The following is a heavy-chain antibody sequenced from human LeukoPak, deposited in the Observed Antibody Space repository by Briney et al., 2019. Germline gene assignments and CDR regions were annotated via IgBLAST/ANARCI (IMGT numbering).Heavy chain of an antibody. V-gene: IGHV3-48*03. Sequence: QTGGSLRLSCAASGFTFSNYAMSWVRQAPGKGLEWVSYISSSGSTIYYADSVKGRFTISRDNAKNSLYLQMNSLRAEDTAVYYCAELGITMIGGVWGKGTTVTISS. J-gene: IGHJ6*04. CDR3: AELGITMIGGV. D-gene: IGHD3-10*02. CDR1: GFTFSNYA. CDR2: ISSSGSTI.